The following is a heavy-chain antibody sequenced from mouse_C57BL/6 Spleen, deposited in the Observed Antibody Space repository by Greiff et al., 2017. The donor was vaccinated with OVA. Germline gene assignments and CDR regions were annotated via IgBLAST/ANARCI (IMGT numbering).Heavy chain of an antibody. CDR3: AREAVRYFDY. CDR1: GFTFSDYY. J-gene: IGHJ2*01. D-gene: IGHD2-14*01. Sequence: EVQRVESEGGLVQPGSSMKLSCTASGFTFSDYYMAWVRQVPEKGLEWVANINYDGSSTYYLDSLKSRFIISRDNAKNILYLQMSSLKSEDTATYYCAREAVRYFDYWGQGTTLTVSS. V-gene: IGHV5-16*01. CDR2: INYDGSST.